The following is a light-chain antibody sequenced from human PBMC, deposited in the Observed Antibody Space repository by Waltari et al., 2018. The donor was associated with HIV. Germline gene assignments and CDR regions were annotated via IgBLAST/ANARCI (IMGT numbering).Light chain of an antibody. J-gene: IGLJ1*01. CDR2: EVF. Sequence: QSALTQPRSVSGSPGQSVTISCTGTASDIGYFDYVSWYQQYPGKAPKAIIYEVFQLPSGVPDRFTASKSGITASLTISGLQDEDEADYYCCSYAGTYTYVFGSGTTVTVL. CDR3: CSYAGTYTYV. V-gene: IGLV2-11*01. CDR1: ASDIGYFDY.